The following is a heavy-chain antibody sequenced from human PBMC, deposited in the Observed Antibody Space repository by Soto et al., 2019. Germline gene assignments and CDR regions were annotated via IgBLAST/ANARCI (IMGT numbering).Heavy chain of an antibody. CDR2: IYYSGST. CDR3: ARGADWAQTYDSSAQVY. V-gene: IGHV4-59*08. CDR1: GGSISSYY. Sequence: SETLSLTCTVSGGSISSYYWSWIRQPPGKGLEWIGYIYYSGSTNYNPSLKSRVAISVDTSRDQFSLKLSSVTAADTAVYYCARGADWAQTYDSSAQVYWGQGAPVTVSS. D-gene: IGHD3-22*01. J-gene: IGHJ4*02.